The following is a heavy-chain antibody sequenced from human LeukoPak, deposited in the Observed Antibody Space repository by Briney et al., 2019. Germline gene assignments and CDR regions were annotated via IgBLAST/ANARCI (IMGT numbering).Heavy chain of an antibody. Sequence: ASVKVSCKASGYTFTSYDINWVRQATGQGLEWMGWMNPNSGNTGYTQKFQGRVTMTRNTSLSTAYMELTSLKSEDTAVYYCARSLGTYWGKDFLNWFDPWGQGTLVTVSS. CDR3: ARSLGTYWGKDFLNWFDP. V-gene: IGHV1-8*02. D-gene: IGHD3-16*01. CDR2: MNPNSGNT. CDR1: GYTFTSYD. J-gene: IGHJ5*02.